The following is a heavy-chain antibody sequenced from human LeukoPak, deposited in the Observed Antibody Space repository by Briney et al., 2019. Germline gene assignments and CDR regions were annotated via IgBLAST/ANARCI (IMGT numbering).Heavy chain of an antibody. CDR3: ARETYYYGSGYDY. Sequence: PGGSLRLSCAASGFTFSSYAMNWVRQAPGKGLERVSGISGSGGGTYYADSVKGRFTISRDNSKNTLYLQMNSLRAEDTAVYYCARETYYYGSGYDYWGQGTLVTVSS. CDR1: GFTFSSYA. V-gene: IGHV3-23*01. J-gene: IGHJ4*02. CDR2: ISGSGGGT. D-gene: IGHD3-10*01.